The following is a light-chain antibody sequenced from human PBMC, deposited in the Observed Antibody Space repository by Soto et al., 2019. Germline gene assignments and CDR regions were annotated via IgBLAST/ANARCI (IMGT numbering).Light chain of an antibody. CDR3: QQYHNLWT. V-gene: IGKV3-20*01. J-gene: IGKJ1*01. CDR2: GAS. CDR1: QSVISTY. Sequence: EIVLTQSPGTLSLSPGERATLSCRASQSVISTYLAWYQQKPGQAPRLLIYGASSRATGIPDRFSGSGSGTDFTLTITSLQSEDFALYYCQQYHNLWTFGQGTKVDTK.